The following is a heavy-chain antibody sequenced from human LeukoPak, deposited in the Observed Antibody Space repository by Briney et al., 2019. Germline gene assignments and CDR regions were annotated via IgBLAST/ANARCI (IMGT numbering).Heavy chain of an antibody. CDR3: AREGGKYQLPEVYYFDY. D-gene: IGHD2-2*01. Sequence: GASVKVSCKASGYTFTSYDINWVRQATGQGLEWMGWMNPNSGNTGYAQKFQGRVTMTRNTSISTAYMELSSLRSEDTAVYYCAREGGKYQLPEVYYFDYWGQGTLVTVSS. CDR2: MNPNSGNT. CDR1: GYTFTSYD. V-gene: IGHV1-8*01. J-gene: IGHJ4*02.